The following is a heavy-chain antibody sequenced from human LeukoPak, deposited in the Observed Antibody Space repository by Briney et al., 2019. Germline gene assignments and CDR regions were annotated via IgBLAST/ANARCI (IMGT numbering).Heavy chain of an antibody. V-gene: IGHV4-34*01. CDR2: INHSGST. Sequence: ETLSLTCAVYGGSFSGYYWSWIRQPPGKGLEWIGEINHSGSTNYNPSLKSRDTISVDTSKNQFSLKLSSVTAADTAVYYCAREVGIYSSSSKAFDIWGQGTMVNVS. CDR3: AREVGIYSSSSKAFDI. J-gene: IGHJ3*02. CDR1: GGSFSGYY. D-gene: IGHD6-6*01.